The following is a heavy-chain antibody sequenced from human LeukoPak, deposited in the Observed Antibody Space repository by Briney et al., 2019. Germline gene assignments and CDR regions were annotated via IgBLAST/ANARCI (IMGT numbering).Heavy chain of an antibody. D-gene: IGHD3-16*02. CDR1: GFTFSSYG. J-gene: IGHJ3*02. Sequence: PGGSLRLSCAASGFTFSSYGMHWVRQAPGKGLEWVAVIWYDGRNKLYADSLKGRFTISRDNSKNTLYLQMNSLRAEDTAVYYCARVNRGDAFDIWGQGTLVTVSS. V-gene: IGHV3-33*01. CDR3: ARVNRGDAFDI. CDR2: IWYDGRNK.